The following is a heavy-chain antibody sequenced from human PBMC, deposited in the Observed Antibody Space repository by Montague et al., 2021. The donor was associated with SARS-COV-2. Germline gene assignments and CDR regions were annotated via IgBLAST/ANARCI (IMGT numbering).Heavy chain of an antibody. V-gene: IGHV4-39*07. CDR2: IYHSGST. J-gene: IGHJ5*02. CDR3: AREDRWNWFDP. Sequence: SETLSLTCTVSGGSISSSSYYWAWIRQPPGKGLEWIGSIYHSGSTFYNPSLETRVTISVDPSKNQFSLKLSSVTAADTAVYYCAREDRWNWFDPWGQGTLVIVSS. CDR1: GGSISSSSYY. D-gene: IGHD5-24*01.